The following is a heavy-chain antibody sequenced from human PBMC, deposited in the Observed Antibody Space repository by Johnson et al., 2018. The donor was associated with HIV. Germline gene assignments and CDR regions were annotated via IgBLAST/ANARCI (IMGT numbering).Heavy chain of an antibody. D-gene: IGHD5-24*01. V-gene: IGHV3-30*04. CDR2: ISHDGSNR. CDR3: AREMAWEDAFDV. CDR1: GFTFSYYA. J-gene: IGHJ3*01. Sequence: QVQLVESGGGVVQPGRSLRLSCAASGFTFSYYAMHWVRQAPGKGLEWMAVISHDGSNRYYADSVKGRFTISRDNSKNTLYLQTNSLRGEDTAVYYCAREMAWEDAFDVWGQGTMVTVS.